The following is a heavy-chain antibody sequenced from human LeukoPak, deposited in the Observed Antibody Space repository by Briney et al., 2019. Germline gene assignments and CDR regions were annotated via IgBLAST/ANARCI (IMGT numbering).Heavy chain of an antibody. D-gene: IGHD5-18*01. J-gene: IGHJ3*02. CDR2: IYYSGST. V-gene: IGHV4-59*08. Sequence: PSQTLSLTCTVSGGSISSYYWSWIRQPPGKGLEWIGYIYYSGSTNYNPSLKSRVTISVDTSKNQFSLKLSSVTAADTAVYYCARQSLNVDTAMVGGAFDIWGQGTMVTVSS. CDR1: GGSISSYY. CDR3: ARQSLNVDTAMVGGAFDI.